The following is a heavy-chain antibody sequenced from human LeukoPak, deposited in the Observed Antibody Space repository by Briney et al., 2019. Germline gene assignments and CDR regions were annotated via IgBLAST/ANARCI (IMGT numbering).Heavy chain of an antibody. CDR2: IYYSGST. Sequence: SETLSLTCTVSGGSISSSSYYWGWIRQPPGKGLEWIGSIYYSGSTYYNPSLKSRVTISVDTSKNQFSLKLSSVTAADTAVYYCATTTITYYYDSSGYPLRWGQGTLVTVSS. J-gene: IGHJ4*02. CDR3: ATTTITYYYDSSGYPLR. CDR1: GGSISSSSYY. D-gene: IGHD3-22*01. V-gene: IGHV4-39*01.